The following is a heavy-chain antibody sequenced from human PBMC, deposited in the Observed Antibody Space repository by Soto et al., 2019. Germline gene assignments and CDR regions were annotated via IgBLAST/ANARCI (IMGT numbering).Heavy chain of an antibody. Sequence: QVPLVQSGAEVKKPGASVKVSCKASGYTITSYAMHWVRQAPGQRLEWMGWINAGNGNTKYSQKFQGRVTITRDTSASTAYMELCSLRSEVTAVYYCARAPSSDWYRKNNWFDPWGQGTLVTVSS. CDR3: ARAPSSDWYRKNNWFDP. D-gene: IGHD6-19*01. CDR2: INAGNGNT. V-gene: IGHV1-3*01. J-gene: IGHJ5*02. CDR1: GYTITSYA.